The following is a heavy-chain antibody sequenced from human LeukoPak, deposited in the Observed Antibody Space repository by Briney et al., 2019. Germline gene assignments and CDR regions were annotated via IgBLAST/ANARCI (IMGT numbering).Heavy chain of an antibody. CDR1: GGSFSSSNW. Sequence: SETLSLTCAVSGGSFSSSNWWSWVRQPPEKGLEWTGEIYHSGSTNYNPSLKSRVTISVDKSKNQFSLKLSSVTAADTAVYYCASRYCSGGSCSRVVDYWGQGTLVTVSS. J-gene: IGHJ4*02. CDR3: ASRYCSGGSCSRVVDY. D-gene: IGHD2-15*01. CDR2: IYHSGST. V-gene: IGHV4-4*02.